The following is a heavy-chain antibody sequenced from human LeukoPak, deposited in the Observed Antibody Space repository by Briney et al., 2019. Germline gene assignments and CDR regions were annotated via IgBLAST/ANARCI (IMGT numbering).Heavy chain of an antibody. J-gene: IGHJ4*02. D-gene: IGHD6-19*01. CDR2: ISWNSGSI. CDR3: AKDGVGPIAVAGTRTDY. Sequence: PGRSLRLSCAASGFTFDDYAMHWVRQAPGKGLEWVSGISWNSGSIDYADPVKGRFTISGDNAKNSLYLQMNSLRAEDTALYYCAKDGVGPIAVAGTRTDYWGQGTLVTVSS. V-gene: IGHV3-9*01. CDR1: GFTFDDYA.